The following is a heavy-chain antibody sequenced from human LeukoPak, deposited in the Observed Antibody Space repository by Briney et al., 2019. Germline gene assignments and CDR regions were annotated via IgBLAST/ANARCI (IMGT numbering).Heavy chain of an antibody. V-gene: IGHV3-74*01. CDR2: INSDGSWT. CDR3: AIDPNWGTHS. Sequence: GGSLRLSCAASGNYWMHWVRQAPGKGLVWVSHINSDGSWTSYADSVKGRFTISRDNFKNALYLQMNSLRVEDTAVYYCAIDPNWGTHSWGQGVLVTVSS. D-gene: IGHD7-27*01. CDR1: GNYW. J-gene: IGHJ4*02.